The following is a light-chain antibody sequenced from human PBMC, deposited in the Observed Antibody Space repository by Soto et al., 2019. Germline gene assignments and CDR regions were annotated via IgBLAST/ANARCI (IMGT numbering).Light chain of an antibody. CDR1: SSNIGNNA. CDR3: AAWDDSLNGGVV. CDR2: YDD. V-gene: IGLV1-36*01. J-gene: IGLJ2*01. Sequence: QSVLTQPPSVSEAPRQRVTISCSGSSSNIGNNAVNWYQQLPGKAPKLLIYYDDLLPSGVSDRFSGSKSGTSASLAISGLQSEDEADYYCAAWDDSLNGGVVFGGGTKLT.